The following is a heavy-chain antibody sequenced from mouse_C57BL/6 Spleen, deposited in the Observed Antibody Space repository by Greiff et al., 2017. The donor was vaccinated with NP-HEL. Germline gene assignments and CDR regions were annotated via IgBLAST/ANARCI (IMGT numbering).Heavy chain of an antibody. V-gene: IGHV1-53*01. CDR2: INPSNGGT. CDR3: ARGDYYGSSLAWFAY. CDR1: GYTFTSYW. D-gene: IGHD1-1*01. J-gene: IGHJ3*01. Sequence: VQLQQPGTELVKPGASVKLSCKASGYTFTSYWMHWVKQRPGQGLEWVGNINPSNGGTNYNEKFKSKATLTVDKSSSTAYMQLSSLTSEDSAVYYCARGDYYGSSLAWFAYWGQGTLVTVSA.